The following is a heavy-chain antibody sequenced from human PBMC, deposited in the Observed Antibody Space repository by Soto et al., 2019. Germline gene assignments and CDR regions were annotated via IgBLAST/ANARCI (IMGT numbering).Heavy chain of an antibody. Sequence: QVPLVQSGAEVKKPGASVRVSCKASGYTFTSYDINWVRQATGQGLEWMGWMNSNSGNTGYAQKFQGRVTMTRNTSISTAYMEVSSLRSEDTAVYYCARREVTFFDLWGRGTLVTVSS. D-gene: IGHD3-10*01. CDR2: MNSNSGNT. CDR1: GYTFTSYD. V-gene: IGHV1-8*01. CDR3: ARREVTFFDL. J-gene: IGHJ2*01.